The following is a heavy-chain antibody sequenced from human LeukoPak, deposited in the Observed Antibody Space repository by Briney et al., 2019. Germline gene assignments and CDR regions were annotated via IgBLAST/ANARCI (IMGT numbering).Heavy chain of an antibody. J-gene: IGHJ5*02. V-gene: IGHV4-61*02. CDR1: GGSISSGSYY. D-gene: IGHD3-3*01. CDR3: ARDGGLRFLEWPHNWFDP. Sequence: SQTLSLTCTVSGGSISSGSYYWGWIRQPAGKGLEWIGRIYTSGSTNYNPSLKSRVTISVDTSKNQFSLKLSSVTAADTAVYYCARDGGLRFLEWPHNWFDPWGQGTLVTVSS. CDR2: IYTSGST.